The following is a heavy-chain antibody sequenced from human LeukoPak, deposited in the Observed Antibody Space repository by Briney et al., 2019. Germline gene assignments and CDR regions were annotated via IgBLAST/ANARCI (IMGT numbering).Heavy chain of an antibody. CDR3: AKGSEAGWYYRNWFDP. V-gene: IGHV3-23*01. J-gene: IGHJ5*02. Sequence: GGSLRLSCAASGFTFSSYAMSWVRQAPGKGLEWVSAISGSGGSTYYADSVKSRFTISRDNSKNTLYLQMNSLRAEDTAVYYCAKGSEAGWYYRNWFDPWGQGTLVTVSS. CDR2: ISGSGGST. D-gene: IGHD6-19*01. CDR1: GFTFSSYA.